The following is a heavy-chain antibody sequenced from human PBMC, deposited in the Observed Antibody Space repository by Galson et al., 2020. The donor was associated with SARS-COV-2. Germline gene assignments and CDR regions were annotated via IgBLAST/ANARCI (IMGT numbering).Heavy chain of an antibody. CDR2: ISAYNGNT. J-gene: IGHJ6*02. CDR3: ARNVGDGYNWYYYYGMDV. D-gene: IGHD5-12*01. CDR1: GYTFTSYG. V-gene: IGHV1-18*01. Sequence: GESLKIYCKASGYTFTSYGISRVRQAPGQGLEWMGWISAYNGNTHYAQKLQGRVTMTTDTSTSTANMELRSLRSDDTAVYYCARNVGDGYNWYYYYGMDVWGQGTTVTVSS.